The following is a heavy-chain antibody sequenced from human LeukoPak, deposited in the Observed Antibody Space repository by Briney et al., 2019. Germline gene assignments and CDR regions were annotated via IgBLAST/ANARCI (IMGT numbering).Heavy chain of an antibody. Sequence: PGRSLRLSCAASGYTFSSYAMHWVRQAPGKGLEWVAVISYDGSNKYYADSVKGRFTISRDNSKNTLYLQMNSLRAEDTAVYYCAKAWAYGSGSYSDYWGQGTLVTVSS. CDR1: GYTFSSYA. CDR3: AKAWAYGSGSYSDY. V-gene: IGHV3-30-3*01. CDR2: ISYDGSNK. J-gene: IGHJ4*02. D-gene: IGHD3-10*01.